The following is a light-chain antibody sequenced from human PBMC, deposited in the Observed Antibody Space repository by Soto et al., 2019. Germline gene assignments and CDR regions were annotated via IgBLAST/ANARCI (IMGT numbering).Light chain of an antibody. CDR3: QQYGSSVIT. V-gene: IGKV3-20*01. J-gene: IGKJ5*01. CDR1: QSVNNY. CDR2: DTS. Sequence: EIVLTQSPATLSLSPGERATLSCRASQSVNNYLAWYQQKPGQAPRLLIYDTSDRAAGIPARFSGSGSGTDFTLTISRLEPEDFAVYHCQQYGSSVITFGQGTRLEIK.